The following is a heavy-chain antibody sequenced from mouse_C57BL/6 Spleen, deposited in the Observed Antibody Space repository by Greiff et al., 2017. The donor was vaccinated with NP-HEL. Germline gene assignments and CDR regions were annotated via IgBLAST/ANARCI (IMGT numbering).Heavy chain of an antibody. V-gene: IGHV1-26*01. D-gene: IGHD2-5*01. CDR1: GYTFTDYY. CDR3: ARSDYSNAGWFAY. CDR2: INPNNGGT. Sequence: VQLQQSGPELVKPGASVKISCKASGYTFTDYYMNWVKQSHGKSLEWIGDINPNNGGTSYNQKFKGKATLTVDKSSSTAYMELRSLTSEDSAVYYCARSDYSNAGWFAYWGQGTLVTVSA. J-gene: IGHJ3*01.